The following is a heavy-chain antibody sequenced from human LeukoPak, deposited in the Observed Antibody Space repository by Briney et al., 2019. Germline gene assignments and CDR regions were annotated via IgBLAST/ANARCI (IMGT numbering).Heavy chain of an antibody. Sequence: ASVKVSCKPSGYTFTSYGIGWVRQAPGQGLEWMGWINPYTAHTKYAQKFQGRVTLTTDTPTSTAYMELRSLRSEDTASYYCARDSVRIAATGSKLGAFDIWGQGTMVTVSS. D-gene: IGHD6-13*01. J-gene: IGHJ3*02. V-gene: IGHV1-18*01. CDR2: INPYTAHT. CDR3: ARDSVRIAATGSKLGAFDI. CDR1: GYTFTSYG.